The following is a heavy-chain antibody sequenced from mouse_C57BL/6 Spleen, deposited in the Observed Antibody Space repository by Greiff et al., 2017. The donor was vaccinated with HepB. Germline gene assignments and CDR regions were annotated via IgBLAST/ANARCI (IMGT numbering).Heavy chain of an antibody. Sequence: VQLQQSGASVKISCKASGYAFSSYWMNWVKQRPGKGLEWIGQIYPGDGDTNYNGKFKGKATLTADKSSSTAYMQLSSLTSEDSAVYFCARGDYYYGSSYDWYFDVWGTGTTVTVSS. J-gene: IGHJ1*03. CDR3: ARGDYYYGSSYDWYFDV. CDR1: GYAFSSYW. CDR2: IYPGDGDT. D-gene: IGHD1-1*01. V-gene: IGHV1-80*01.